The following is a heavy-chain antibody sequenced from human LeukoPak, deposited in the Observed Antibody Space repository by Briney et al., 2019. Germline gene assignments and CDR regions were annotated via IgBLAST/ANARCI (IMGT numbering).Heavy chain of an antibody. CDR1: GFGFSNCA. D-gene: IGHD6-19*01. Sequence: GSLGLSCAASGFGFSNCAINWGRQAPGKAPEWGSGINHGGEHTYYEDSVKGRFTISRDNSKNTLYLQMNSLRADDTALYYCAKAVGQWPTGYYGMDVWGQGTTVTVSS. V-gene: IGHV3-23*01. CDR3: AKAVGQWPTGYYGMDV. CDR2: INHGGEHT. J-gene: IGHJ6*02.